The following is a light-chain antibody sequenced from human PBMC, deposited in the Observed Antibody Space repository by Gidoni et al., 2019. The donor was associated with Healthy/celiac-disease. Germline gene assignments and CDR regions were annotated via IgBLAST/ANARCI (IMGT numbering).Light chain of an antibody. CDR1: QSISSW. CDR3: QQYNSYSWT. Sequence: DIQITQSPSTLSASVGDRVTITCRASQSISSWLAWYHQKPGKAPKLLIYKASSLESGVPSRFSGSGSGTEFTLNISSLQPDDFATYYCQQYNSYSWTFGQGTKVEIK. V-gene: IGKV1-5*03. J-gene: IGKJ1*01. CDR2: KAS.